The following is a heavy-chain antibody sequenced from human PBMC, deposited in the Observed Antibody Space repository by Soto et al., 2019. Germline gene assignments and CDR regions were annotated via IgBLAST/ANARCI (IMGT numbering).Heavy chain of an antibody. Sequence: GGSLKLSCAASGFSLSSYSMNWVRQAAWKGLGWMSYMNSRSDTTYYADSVKGRFTISRDNARNSLYLQMNSLRAEPTAVYYCAKDRPFDSSGYYSYWGQGTLVTVSS. CDR3: AKDRPFDSSGYYSY. V-gene: IGHV3-48*01. D-gene: IGHD3-22*01. J-gene: IGHJ4*02. CDR1: GFSLSSYS. CDR2: MNSRSDTT.